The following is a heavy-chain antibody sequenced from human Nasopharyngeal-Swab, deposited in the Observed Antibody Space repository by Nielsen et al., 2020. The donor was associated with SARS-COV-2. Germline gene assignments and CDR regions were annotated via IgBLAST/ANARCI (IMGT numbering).Heavy chain of an antibody. V-gene: IGHV3-23*01. Sequence: RGSLRLSCAASGFSITTYGMTWVRQAPGKGLEWVSSISELGSGIYYADSVRGRFSISRDTSKNTVYLQMNTLRADDTALYFCTRGLTGHIVQWNPSPYWGQGTLVTVSS. D-gene: IGHD1-14*01. CDR1: GFSITTYG. CDR3: TRGLTGHIVQWNPSPY. J-gene: IGHJ4*02. CDR2: ISELGSGI.